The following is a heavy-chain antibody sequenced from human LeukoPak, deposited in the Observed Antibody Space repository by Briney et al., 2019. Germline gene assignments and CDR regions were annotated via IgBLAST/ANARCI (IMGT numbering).Heavy chain of an antibody. CDR3: ARDTTELLWFGEGFDY. CDR2: ISSSSSYI. D-gene: IGHD3-10*01. V-gene: IGHV3-21*01. CDR1: GFTFSSYS. Sequence: GGSLRLSCAASGFTFSSYSMNWVRQAPGKGLEWVSSISSSSSYIYYADSVKGRFTISRDNAKNSLYLQMNSLRAEDTAVYYCARDTTELLWFGEGFDYWGQGTLVTVSS. J-gene: IGHJ4*02.